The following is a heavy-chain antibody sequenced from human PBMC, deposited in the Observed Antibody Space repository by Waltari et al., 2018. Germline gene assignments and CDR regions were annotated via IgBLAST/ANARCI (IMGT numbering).Heavy chain of an antibody. D-gene: IGHD6-13*01. CDR2: ISGSGGST. Sequence: EVQLLESGGGLVQPGGSLRLSCAASGFTFSSYAMSWVRQAPGKGLEWVSAISGSGGSTYYADSVKGRFTISRDNSKNTLYLQMISLRAEDTAVYYCAKGSSSWYEYFDYWGQGTLVTVSS. CDR1: GFTFSSYA. J-gene: IGHJ4*02. CDR3: AKGSSSWYEYFDY. V-gene: IGHV3-23*01.